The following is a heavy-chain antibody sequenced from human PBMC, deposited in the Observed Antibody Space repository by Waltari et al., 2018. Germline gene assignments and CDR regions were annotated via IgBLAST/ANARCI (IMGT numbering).Heavy chain of an antibody. J-gene: IGHJ3*02. Sequence: QVQLVQSGSELKKPGASVKVSCKASGYTFTSYAMNWVRQAPGQGLEWMGCINTNPGNPTYAQGFTGRFVFSLDTSVSTAYLQISSLKAEDTAVYYCARGVEMEPQDAFDIWGQGTMVTVSS. V-gene: IGHV7-4-1*02. D-gene: IGHD1-1*01. CDR2: INTNPGNP. CDR1: GYTFTSYA. CDR3: ARGVEMEPQDAFDI.